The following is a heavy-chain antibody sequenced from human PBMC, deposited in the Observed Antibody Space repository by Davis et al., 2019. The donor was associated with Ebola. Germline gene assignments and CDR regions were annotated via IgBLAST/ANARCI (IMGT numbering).Heavy chain of an antibody. Sequence: AASVKVSCKASAYTFTSYGISWVRQAPGQGLEWMGRTSAYNGDADYAQKFQDRVTMTTDTSTDTAYMELRSLRSDDTAVYFCARDPPRYLINNGFDYWGQGTLLIVSS. J-gene: IGHJ4*02. CDR1: AYTFTSYG. D-gene: IGHD1-14*01. CDR2: TSAYNGDA. V-gene: IGHV1-18*01. CDR3: ARDPPRYLINNGFDY.